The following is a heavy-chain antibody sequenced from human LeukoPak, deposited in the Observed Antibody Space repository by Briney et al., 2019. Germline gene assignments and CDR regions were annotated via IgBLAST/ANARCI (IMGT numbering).Heavy chain of an antibody. V-gene: IGHV4-59*01. D-gene: IGHD4-23*01. Sequence: PSETLPLACAVYGGSFSGYYWSWIRQPPGKGLEWIGYIYYSGSTNYNPSLKSRVTISVDTSKNQFSLKLSSVTAADTAVYYCASGYGGNPDYYYYMDVWGKGTTVTVSS. CDR1: GGSFSGYY. CDR2: IYYSGST. J-gene: IGHJ6*03. CDR3: ASGYGGNPDYYYYMDV.